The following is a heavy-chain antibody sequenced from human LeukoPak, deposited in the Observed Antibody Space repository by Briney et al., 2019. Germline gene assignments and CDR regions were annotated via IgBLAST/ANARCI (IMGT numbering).Heavy chain of an antibody. J-gene: IGHJ4*02. D-gene: IGHD2-2*01. CDR2: IKSDGSES. Sequence: PGGSLRLSCAASGDNFYVYWMSWVRQAPGQGLEWVANIKSDGSESVYADSMEGRFTISRDNAKKSLYLQVNNLRVEDTAVYYCASLAGTSPPQPDYWGQGTLVTVSS. V-gene: IGHV3-7*01. CDR1: GDNFYVYW. CDR3: ASLAGTSPPQPDY.